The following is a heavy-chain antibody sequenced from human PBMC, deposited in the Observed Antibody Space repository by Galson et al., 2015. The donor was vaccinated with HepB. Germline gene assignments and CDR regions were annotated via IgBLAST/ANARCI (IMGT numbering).Heavy chain of an antibody. CDR3: ARPTGGYCSGGNCYAEGYYFDY. CDR2: IYPDDSDT. D-gene: IGHD2-15*01. V-gene: IGHV5-51*01. CDR1: GYRFTNYW. J-gene: IGHJ4*02. Sequence: SGAEVKKPGESLKISCKASGYRFTNYWIGWVRQMPGKGLEWMGIIYPDDSDTRYSPSFQGLVTISADRPISTAYLQWSSLKASDTAMYYCARPTGGYCSGGNCYAEGYYFDYWGQGTLVTVSS.